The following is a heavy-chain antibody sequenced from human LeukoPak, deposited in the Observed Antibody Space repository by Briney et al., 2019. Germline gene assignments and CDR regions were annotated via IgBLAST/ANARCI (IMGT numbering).Heavy chain of an antibody. CDR3: AKGSHGYSSSSADY. D-gene: IGHD6-6*01. V-gene: IGHV3-23*01. J-gene: IGHJ4*02. CDR2: ISGSGGNT. Sequence: GGSLRLSCAPSVFTFSSYAMNWVPEGPEGGLEWGSVISGSGGNTYYADSVKGRFTISRDNSKNTLYLQMNSLRVDDTAVYSCAKGSHGYSSSSADYWGQGTLVTVSS. CDR1: VFTFSSYA.